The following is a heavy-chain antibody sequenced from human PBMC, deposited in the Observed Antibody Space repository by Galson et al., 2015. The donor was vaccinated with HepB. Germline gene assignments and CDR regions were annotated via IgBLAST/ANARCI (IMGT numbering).Heavy chain of an antibody. CDR1: GFTFSSYA. Sequence: SLRLSCAASGFTFSSYAMHWVRQAPGKGLEWVAVISYDGSNKYYADSVKGRFTISRDNSKNTLYLQMNSLRAEDTAVYYCARDSLQLWLPDIWGQGTMVTVSS. CDR3: ARDSLQLWLPDI. J-gene: IGHJ3*02. V-gene: IGHV3-30*04. CDR2: ISYDGSNK. D-gene: IGHD5-18*01.